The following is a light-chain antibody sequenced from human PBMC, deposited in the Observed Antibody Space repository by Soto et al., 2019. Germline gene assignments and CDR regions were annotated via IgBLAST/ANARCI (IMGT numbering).Light chain of an antibody. CDR3: SSYTTRSTLPVV. CDR2: DVS. Sequence: QSALTQPASVSGSPGQSITISCTGTSSDVGGYNYVSWYQQHPGKAPKLMIYDVSNRPSGVSNRFSGSKSGNTASLTISGLQAEDGADYYCSSYTTRSTLPVVFGGGTKLTVL. J-gene: IGLJ2*01. CDR1: SSDVGGYNY. V-gene: IGLV2-14*01.